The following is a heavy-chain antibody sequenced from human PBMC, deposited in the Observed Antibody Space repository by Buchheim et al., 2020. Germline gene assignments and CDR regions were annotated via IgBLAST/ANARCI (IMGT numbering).Heavy chain of an antibody. D-gene: IGHD2-8*01. CDR2: LSRTGSST. Sequence: EVQLLESGGNLVQPGGSLRLSCAASEFTFSSYAMSWARQAPGKGLEWVSSLSRTGSSTYYAVSVKGRFTFSRDNSKNTMYLQMNSLRAEDTAVYYCVRQCCFNGVCYPFSDYWGQGTL. CDR1: EFTFSSYA. J-gene: IGHJ4*02. V-gene: IGHV3-23*01. CDR3: VRQCCFNGVCYPFSDY.